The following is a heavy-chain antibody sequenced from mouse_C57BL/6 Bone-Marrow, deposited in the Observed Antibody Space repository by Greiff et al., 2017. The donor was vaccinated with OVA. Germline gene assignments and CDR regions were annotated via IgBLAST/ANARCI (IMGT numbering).Heavy chain of an antibody. CDR1: GYSFTGSY. J-gene: IGHJ1*03. CDR3: ARSGDGSSYRGFDV. Sequence: VQLQQSGPELVKPGASVKISCKASGYSFTGSYMHWVKPSHGNILDWIGYIYPYNGVSSYNQKFKGKATLTVDKSSSTAYMELRSLTSGDSAGYYGARSGDGSSYRGFDVWGTGTTVTVSA. CDR2: IYPYNGVS. D-gene: IGHD1-1*01. V-gene: IGHV1-31*01.